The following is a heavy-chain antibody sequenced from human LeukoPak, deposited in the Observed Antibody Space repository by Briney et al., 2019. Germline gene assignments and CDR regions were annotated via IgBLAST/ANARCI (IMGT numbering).Heavy chain of an antibody. V-gene: IGHV4-31*03. J-gene: IGHJ5*02. CDR2: IYYSGST. CDR1: GGSISSGGYY. CDR3: ARVVVVAATPRKTRWFDP. D-gene: IGHD2-15*01. Sequence: PSQTLSLTCTVSGGSISSGGYYCSWIRQHPGKGLEWIGYIYYSGSTYYNPSLKSRVTISVDTSKNQFSLKLSSVTAADTAVYYCARVVVVAATPRKTRWFDPWGQGTLVTVSS.